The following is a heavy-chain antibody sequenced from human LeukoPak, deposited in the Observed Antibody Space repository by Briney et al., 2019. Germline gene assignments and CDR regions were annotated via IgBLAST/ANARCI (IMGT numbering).Heavy chain of an antibody. CDR2: ISSSGSTI. D-gene: IGHD6-19*01. CDR3: ARDQAVAGLDY. V-gene: IGHV3-11*01. CDR1: GFTFSDYY. J-gene: IGHJ4*02. Sequence: GGSLRLSCAASGFTFSDYYMSWIRQAPGKGPEWVSYISSSGSTIYYADSVEGRFTISRDNAKNSLYLQMNSLRAEDTAVYYCARDQAVAGLDYWGQGTLVTVSS.